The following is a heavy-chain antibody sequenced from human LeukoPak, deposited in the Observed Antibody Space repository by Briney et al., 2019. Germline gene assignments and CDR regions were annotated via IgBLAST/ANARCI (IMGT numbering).Heavy chain of an antibody. CDR1: EFTLSSYA. CDR2: ISYDGSNK. D-gene: IGHD5-24*01. Sequence: GRFLRLSCAASEFTLSSYAMHWVRQAPGKGLEWVAVISYDGSNKYYADSVKGRFTISRDNSKNTLYLQMNSLRAEDTAVYYCARDLGDGYNFFDYWGQGTLVTVSS. V-gene: IGHV3-30*04. J-gene: IGHJ4*02. CDR3: ARDLGDGYNFFDY.